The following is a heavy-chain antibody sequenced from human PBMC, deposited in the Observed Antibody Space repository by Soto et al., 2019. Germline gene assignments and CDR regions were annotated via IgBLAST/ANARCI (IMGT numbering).Heavy chain of an antibody. V-gene: IGHV3-33*01. D-gene: IGHD1-20*01. CDR3: AREGYLDLAGFHRGLDY. J-gene: IGHJ4*02. Sequence: QVQLVESGGGVVQPGRSLRLSCAASGFTFSNYAMHWVRQAPGKGLEWLAVIWHDGSDRYYADSVKGRFAISRDKSKNTVYLQVNSLRVEDTAVYSCAREGYLDLAGFHRGLDYWGQGTLVIVSS. CDR2: IWHDGSDR. CDR1: GFTFSNYA.